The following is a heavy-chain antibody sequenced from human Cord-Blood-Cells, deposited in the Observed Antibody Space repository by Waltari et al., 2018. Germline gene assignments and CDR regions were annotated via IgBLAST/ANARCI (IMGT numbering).Heavy chain of an antibody. CDR3: ARHRASIVGATWWFDP. CDR2: IYYSGST. V-gene: IGHV4-39*01. CDR1: GGSISRSSYY. Sequence: QLQLQESGPGLVKPSETLSLTCTVSGGSISRSSYYWGWIRQPPGKGLEWIGSIYYSGSTYYNPSLKSRVTISVDTSKNQFSLKLSSVTAADTAVYYCARHRASIVGATWWFDPWGQGTLVTVSS. J-gene: IGHJ5*02. D-gene: IGHD1-26*01.